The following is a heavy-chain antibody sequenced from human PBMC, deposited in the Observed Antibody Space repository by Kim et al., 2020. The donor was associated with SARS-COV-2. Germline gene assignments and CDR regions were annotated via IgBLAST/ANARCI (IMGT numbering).Heavy chain of an antibody. V-gene: IGHV3-30-3*01. Sequence: GGSLRLSCAASGFTFSSYAMHWVRQAPGKGLEWVAVISYDGSNKYYADSVKGRFTISRDNSKNTLYLQMNSLRAEDTAVYYCARVSFRGDMVRGINWFDPWGQGTLVTVSS. CDR3: ARVSFRGDMVRGINWFDP. CDR1: GFTFSSYA. D-gene: IGHD3-10*01. J-gene: IGHJ5*02. CDR2: ISYDGSNK.